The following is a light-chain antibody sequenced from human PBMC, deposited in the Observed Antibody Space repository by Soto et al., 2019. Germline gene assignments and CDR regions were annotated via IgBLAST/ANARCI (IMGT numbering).Light chain of an antibody. CDR3: QQSYNSPYT. Sequence: DIQMTQSPSSLSVSAGDRVIISCRASQSISSYLSWYQQKPGNAPKLLIYAASSLQSGVPSRFRGSGSGTDFTLTITSLQPEDVATYYWQQSYNSPYTFGQGTKLDIK. CDR1: QSISSY. J-gene: IGKJ2*01. V-gene: IGKV1-39*01. CDR2: AAS.